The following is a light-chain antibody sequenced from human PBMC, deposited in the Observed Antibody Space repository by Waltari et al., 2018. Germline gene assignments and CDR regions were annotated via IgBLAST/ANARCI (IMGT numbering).Light chain of an antibody. CDR1: QSISSY. J-gene: IGKJ1*01. Sequence: DIQMTQSPSSLSAAVGDRVTINCRASQSISSYLNWYQQKPGKAPNLLIYAASSLQSGVPSRFSGSGSGTDFTLTISSLQPEDFATDYCQQSYSTPTWPFGQGTKVEIK. V-gene: IGKV1-39*01. CDR2: AAS. CDR3: QQSYSTPTWP.